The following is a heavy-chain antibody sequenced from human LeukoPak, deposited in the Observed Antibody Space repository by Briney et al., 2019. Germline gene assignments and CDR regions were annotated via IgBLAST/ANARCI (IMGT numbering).Heavy chain of an antibody. CDR2: IYSGGST. Sequence: PGGSLRLSCAASGFTVSSNYMSWVRQAPGKGLEWVSVIYSGGSTYYADSVKGRFTISRDNSKNTLYLQMNSLRAEDTAVYYCARTNGAMDGYYFDYWGQGTLVTVSS. CDR3: ARTNGAMDGYYFDY. V-gene: IGHV3-53*01. J-gene: IGHJ4*02. CDR1: GFTVSSNY. D-gene: IGHD5-18*01.